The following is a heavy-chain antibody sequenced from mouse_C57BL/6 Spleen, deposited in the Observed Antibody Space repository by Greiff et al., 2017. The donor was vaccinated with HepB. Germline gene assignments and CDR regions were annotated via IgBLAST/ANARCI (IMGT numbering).Heavy chain of an antibody. CDR2: IHPNSGST. Sequence: QVQLQQPGAELVKPGASVKLSCKASGYTFTSYWMHWVKQRPGQGLEWIGMIHPNSGSTNYNEKFKSKATLTVDKSSSTAYMQLSSLTSEDSAVYYWARGVYYGSSYDYYAMDYWGQGTSVTVSS. CDR3: ARGVYYGSSYDYYAMDY. J-gene: IGHJ4*01. V-gene: IGHV1-64*01. CDR1: GYTFTSYW. D-gene: IGHD1-1*01.